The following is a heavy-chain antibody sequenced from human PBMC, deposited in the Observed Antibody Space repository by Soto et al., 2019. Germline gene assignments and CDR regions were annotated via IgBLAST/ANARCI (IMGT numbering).Heavy chain of an antibody. CDR1: GFTFSSYA. V-gene: IGHV3-23*01. Sequence: EVQLLESGGGVVQPGGSLRLCCAASGFTFSSYAMSWVRQAPGKGLEWVSASSGSGGSTYYADSVKGRFTISRDNSKNTLYLQMNSLRAEDTAVYYCAKGPLGLTGTPPEVWGQGTMVTVSS. J-gene: IGHJ3*01. D-gene: IGHD1-7*01. CDR3: AKGPLGLTGTPPEV. CDR2: SSGSGGST.